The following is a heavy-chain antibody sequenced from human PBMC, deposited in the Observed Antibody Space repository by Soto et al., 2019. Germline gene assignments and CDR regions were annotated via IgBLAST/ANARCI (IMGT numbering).Heavy chain of an antibody. J-gene: IGHJ6*02. D-gene: IGHD2-15*01. V-gene: IGHV3-30-3*01. CDR2: ISYDGNNK. CDR3: ARAGCDGGTCYTLVGLRYGMDV. Sequence: QVQLVESGGGVVQPGRSLRLCCAASGFTFSNYAMYWVRQAPGKGLEWVAVISYDGNNKYYADSVKGRFTISRDNSKNTLYLQMNSLRAEDTVVYYCARAGCDGGTCYTLVGLRYGMDVWGQGTTVTVSS. CDR1: GFTFSNYA.